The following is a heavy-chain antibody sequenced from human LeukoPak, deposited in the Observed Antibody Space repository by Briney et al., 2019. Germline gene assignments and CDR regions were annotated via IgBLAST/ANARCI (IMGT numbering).Heavy chain of an antibody. CDR2: INHSGST. D-gene: IGHD3-10*01. Sequence: PSETLSLTCAVYGGSFSGYYWSWIRQPPGKGLEWIGEINHSGSTNYNPSLKSRVTISVDTSKNQFSLKLSSVTAADTAVYYCARGSWGFGEFLYWGQGTLVTVSS. CDR3: ARGSWGFGEFLY. V-gene: IGHV4-34*01. CDR1: GGSFSGYY. J-gene: IGHJ4*02.